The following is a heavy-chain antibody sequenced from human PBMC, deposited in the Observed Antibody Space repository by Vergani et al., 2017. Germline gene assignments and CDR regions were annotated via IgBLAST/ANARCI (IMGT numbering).Heavy chain of an antibody. D-gene: IGHD1-1*01. CDR1: EYSFGNYW. CDR3: ARRTTYTDS. CDR2: IYPADSDT. Sequence: EVELVQSGPEMRKPGESLKISCKRSEYSFGNYWIAWVRQMPGKGLEWMGIIYPADSDTRYSPTFQGQVTIPADKSISTAFLQWDSLKASDTALYYCARRTTYTDSWGQGTLVTVSS. V-gene: IGHV5-51*03. J-gene: IGHJ4*02.